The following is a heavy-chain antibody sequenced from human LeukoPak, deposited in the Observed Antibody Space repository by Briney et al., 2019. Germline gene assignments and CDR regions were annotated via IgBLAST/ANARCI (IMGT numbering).Heavy chain of an antibody. Sequence: SETLSLTCAVYGGSFSGYYWSWIRQPPGKGLEWIGEINHSGSTNYNPSLKSRVTISVDTSKNQFSLKLSSVTAADTAVYYCAVGYSRPPGAYYYHYYMDVWGKGTTVTVSS. D-gene: IGHD6-13*01. CDR1: GGSFSGYY. CDR3: AVGYSRPPGAYYYHYYMDV. CDR2: INHSGST. J-gene: IGHJ6*03. V-gene: IGHV4-34*01.